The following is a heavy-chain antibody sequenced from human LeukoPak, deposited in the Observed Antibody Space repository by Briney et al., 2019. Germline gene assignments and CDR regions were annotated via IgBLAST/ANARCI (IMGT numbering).Heavy chain of an antibody. D-gene: IGHD7-27*01. CDR3: TRDPTGDVGFDY. CDR2: TYYRSKWYN. Sequence: SQTLSLTCAISGDSVSSNSAAWNWIRQSPSRGLEWLGRTYYRSKWYNGYAVSVKSRITINPDTSKNPFSLQLHSMTPEDTAVYYCTRDPTGDVGFDYWGQGTLVTVSS. V-gene: IGHV6-1*01. J-gene: IGHJ4*02. CDR1: GDSVSSNSAA.